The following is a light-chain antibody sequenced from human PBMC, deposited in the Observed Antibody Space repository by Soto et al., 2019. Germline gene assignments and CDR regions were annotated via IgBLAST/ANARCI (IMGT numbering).Light chain of an antibody. CDR3: QTWGTGIQV. CDR1: SGHSSNA. CDR2: LNSDGRH. Sequence: QSVLTQSPSASASLGAAVKLTCTLSSGHSSNAIAWHQQQPETGPRYLMKLNSDGRHYKGDGIPDRFSGSSSGAERYLTISSLQTEDEADYYCQTWGTGIQVFGGGTKLTVL. V-gene: IGLV4-69*01. J-gene: IGLJ3*02.